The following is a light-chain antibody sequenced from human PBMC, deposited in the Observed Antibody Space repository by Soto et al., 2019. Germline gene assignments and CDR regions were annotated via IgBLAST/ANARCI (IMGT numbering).Light chain of an antibody. Sequence: EIVLAQSPGTLSLSPGERATLSCRASQSVTNSFLAWYQQKPGQAPRLLIYGASRRATGIPDRFTGSGSGTDFTLTISRLEPEDFAVYYCQQYVSSPWASGQGTKVDI. J-gene: IGKJ1*01. CDR2: GAS. V-gene: IGKV3-20*01. CDR3: QQYVSSPWA. CDR1: QSVTNSF.